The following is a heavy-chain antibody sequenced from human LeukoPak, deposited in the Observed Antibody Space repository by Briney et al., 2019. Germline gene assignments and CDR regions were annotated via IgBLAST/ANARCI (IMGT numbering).Heavy chain of an antibody. CDR2: INPNKGAT. V-gene: IGHV1-2*06. Sequence: ASVKVSCKTSGYNFIRYCIHWVRQPPGRGLEGLGRINPNKGATIFAQKFQDRITMTRDTSINTAYMELTRLRSDDTAVYYCAREGVPLLRGIMIGNYNYHMDVWGKGTAVTVSS. CDR3: AREGVPLLRGIMIGNYNYHMDV. D-gene: IGHD3-10*01. J-gene: IGHJ6*03. CDR1: GYNFIRYC.